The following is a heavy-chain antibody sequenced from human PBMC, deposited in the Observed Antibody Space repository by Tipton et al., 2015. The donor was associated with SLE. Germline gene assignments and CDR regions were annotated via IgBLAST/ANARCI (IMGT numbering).Heavy chain of an antibody. CDR2: IFYSGIT. CDR3: ARIREIRWYAMDV. D-gene: IGHD2-15*01. CDR1: GGSISSYY. Sequence: TLSLTCTVSGGSISSYYWSWIRQSPGKGLEWIGNIFYSGITNDNPSLKSRITISVDSFKNQFSLRLNSVTAADTAIYYCARIREIRWYAMDVWGQGTTVIVSS. J-gene: IGHJ6*02. V-gene: IGHV4-59*01.